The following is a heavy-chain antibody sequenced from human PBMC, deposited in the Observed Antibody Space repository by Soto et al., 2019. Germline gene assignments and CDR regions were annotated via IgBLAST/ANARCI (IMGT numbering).Heavy chain of an antibody. CDR2: IYYSGST. CDR1: GDSISSGDYY. V-gene: IGHV4-30-4*01. CDR3: ARAAFWSGSNFDY. Sequence: PSETLSLTCTVSGDSISSGDYYWSWIRQPPGKGPEWIGYIYYSGSTYYNPSLKSRVTISVDTSKNQFSLKLSSVTAADTAVYYCARAAFWSGSNFDYWGQGTLVTVSS. D-gene: IGHD3-3*01. J-gene: IGHJ4*02.